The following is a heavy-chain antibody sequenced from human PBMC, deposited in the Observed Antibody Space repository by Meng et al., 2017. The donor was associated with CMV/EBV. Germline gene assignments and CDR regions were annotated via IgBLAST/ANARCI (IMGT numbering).Heavy chain of an antibody. CDR3: ARDPGYQLLWGAYYYYGMDV. J-gene: IGHJ6*02. CDR1: GFTVSSNY. Sequence: GESLKISCAASGFTVSSNYMSWVRQAPGKGLEWVSVIYSGGSTYYADSVKGRFTISRDNSKNTLYLQMNSLRAEDTAVYYCARDPGYQLLWGAYYYYGMDVWGQGTTVTVSS. D-gene: IGHD2-2*01. V-gene: IGHV3-66*02. CDR2: IYSGGST.